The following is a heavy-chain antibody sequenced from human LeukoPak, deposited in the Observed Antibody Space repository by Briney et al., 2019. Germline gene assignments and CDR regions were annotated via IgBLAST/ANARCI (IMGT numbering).Heavy chain of an antibody. Sequence: SVKVSCKASGGTFSSYAISWVRQAPGQGLEWMGRIIPILGIANYAQKFQGRVTMTRDTSTSTVYMELSSLRSEDTAVYYCARDRSVGDPPSTFDYWGQGTLVTVSS. CDR3: ARDRSVGDPPSTFDY. J-gene: IGHJ4*02. CDR2: IIPILGIA. V-gene: IGHV1-69*04. CDR1: GGTFSSYA. D-gene: IGHD1-26*01.